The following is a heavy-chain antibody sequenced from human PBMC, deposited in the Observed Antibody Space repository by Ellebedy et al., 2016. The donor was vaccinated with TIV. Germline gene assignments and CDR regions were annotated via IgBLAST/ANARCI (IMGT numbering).Heavy chain of an antibody. Sequence: GGSPRLSCAASGFSLSSYWMHWVRQAPGKGLEWVANIKQDGSEKYYVDSVKGRFTISRDNAKNSLYLQMNSLRAEDTAVYFCGRAIGSGSCYWGQGTLVTVSS. CDR2: IKQDGSEK. CDR1: GFSLSSYW. CDR3: GRAIGSGSCY. J-gene: IGHJ4*02. D-gene: IGHD3-10*01. V-gene: IGHV3-7*01.